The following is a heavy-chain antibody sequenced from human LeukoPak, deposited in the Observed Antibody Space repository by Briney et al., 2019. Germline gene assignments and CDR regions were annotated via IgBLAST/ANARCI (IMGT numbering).Heavy chain of an antibody. D-gene: IGHD5-12*01. CDR2: TYISGST. CDR3: ARDIGDIDDY. V-gene: IGHV4-4*07. Sequence: ASETLSLTCTVSGGSMSLYYWSWIRQPAGKGLEWIGRTYISGSTNYNPSLKSRVTMSVDTSKNQFSLKLTSVTAADTAAYYCARDIGDIDDYWGQGSLVTVSS. J-gene: IGHJ4*02. CDR1: GGSMSLYY.